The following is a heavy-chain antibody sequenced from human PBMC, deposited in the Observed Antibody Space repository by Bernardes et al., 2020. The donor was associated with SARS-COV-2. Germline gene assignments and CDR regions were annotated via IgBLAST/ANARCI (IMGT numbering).Heavy chain of an antibody. J-gene: IGHJ3*02. CDR2: ISSSGTI. Sequence: GGSLRPSCAASGFTFRIPSLVWVRQAPGKGLEWVSYISSSGTIYYADSVKGRFTISRDNAKNSLYLQMNSLRAEDAAVYYCARGRPPDIWGQGTMVTVSS. CDR3: ARGRPPDI. CDR1: GFTFRIPS. V-gene: IGHV3-48*04.